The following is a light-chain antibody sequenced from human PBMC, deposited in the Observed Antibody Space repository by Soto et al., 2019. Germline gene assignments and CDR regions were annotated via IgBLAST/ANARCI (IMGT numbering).Light chain of an antibody. Sequence: QSVLTQSPSASASLGASVKLTCTLSSGHSTYAIAWHQQQPEEGPRYLMKLNSDGSHTKGDGIPDRFSGSSSGAERYLTISSLQSEDEADYYCQTWGTGIVVFGGGTKLPS. CDR3: QTWGTGIVV. CDR1: SGHSTYA. CDR2: LNSDGSH. V-gene: IGLV4-69*01. J-gene: IGLJ2*01.